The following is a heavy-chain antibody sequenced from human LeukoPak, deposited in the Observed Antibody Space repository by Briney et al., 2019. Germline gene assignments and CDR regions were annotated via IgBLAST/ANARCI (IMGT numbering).Heavy chain of an antibody. J-gene: IGHJ6*02. V-gene: IGHV4-59*08. CDR2: IYYSGST. CDR3: ARFIDMVRGVITPWGYYGMDV. CDR1: GGSISSYY. Sequence: PSETLSLTCTVSGGSISSYYWSWIRQPPGKGLEWIGYIYYSGSTNYNPSLKSRVTISVDTSKNQFSLKLSSVTAADTAVYYCARFIDMVRGVITPWGYYGMDVWGQGTTVTVSS. D-gene: IGHD3-10*01.